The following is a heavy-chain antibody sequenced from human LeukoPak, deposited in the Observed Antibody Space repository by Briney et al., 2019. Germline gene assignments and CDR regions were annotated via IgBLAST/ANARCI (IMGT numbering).Heavy chain of an antibody. CDR2: VYPGDSDT. V-gene: IGHV5-51*01. CDR1: GYTFTNYW. D-gene: IGHD6-19*01. J-gene: IGHJ4*02. CDR3: ARRSSGWYQDY. Sequence: GESLKISCKGSGYTFTNYWIGWVRQMPGKGLEWMGIVYPGDSDTRYSPSFQGQVTISADKSINTAYLQWSSLKASDTAMYYCARRSSGWYQDYWGQGTLVTVSS.